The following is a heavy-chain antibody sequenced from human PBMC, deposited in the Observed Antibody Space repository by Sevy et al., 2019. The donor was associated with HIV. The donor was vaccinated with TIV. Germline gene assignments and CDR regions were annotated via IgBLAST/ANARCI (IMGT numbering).Heavy chain of an antibody. V-gene: IGHV5-51*01. CDR1: GYTFTNYW. CDR3: ARRNDDFYNMDV. Sequence: GESLKISCKASGYTFTNYWIGWVRQMPGKGLEWMGIIYPGDSDTRDSPSFQGQVTISTDKSISTAYLQWSSLKASDTAMYYCARRNDDFYNMDVWGQGTTVTVSS. J-gene: IGHJ6*02. D-gene: IGHD1-1*01. CDR2: IYPGDSDT.